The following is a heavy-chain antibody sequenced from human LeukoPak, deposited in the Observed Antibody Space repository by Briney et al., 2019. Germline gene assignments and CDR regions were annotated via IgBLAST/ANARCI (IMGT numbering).Heavy chain of an antibody. V-gene: IGHV3-49*04. CDR2: IRNAAYDGTT. CDR1: GFSFGDYA. J-gene: IGHJ6*03. Sequence: GGSLRLSCAASGFSFGDYAMSWVRQAPGKGLEWVGFIRNAAYDGTTDYAASVKGRFTISRDDSKNIAYLQMNSLNPEDTAVYYCARIYGYYYFCMDVWGKGTAVTVSS. D-gene: IGHD2/OR15-2a*01. CDR3: ARIYGYYYFCMDV.